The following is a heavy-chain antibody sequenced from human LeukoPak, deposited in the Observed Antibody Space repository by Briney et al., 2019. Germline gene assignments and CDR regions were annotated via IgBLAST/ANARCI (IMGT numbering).Heavy chain of an antibody. J-gene: IGHJ4*02. CDR1: GFIFSSYG. CDR2: ISYDGSNR. V-gene: IGHV3-30*18. Sequence: PGGSLRLSCAASGFIFSSYGMHWVRQAPDKGLDWVAVISYDGSNRYYADSVRGRFTISRDNSKNTLYLQMNSLRAEDTAVYYCAKAFRPGGAKGYYFDYWGQGTLVTVSS. CDR3: AKAFRPGGAKGYYFDY. D-gene: IGHD3-16*01.